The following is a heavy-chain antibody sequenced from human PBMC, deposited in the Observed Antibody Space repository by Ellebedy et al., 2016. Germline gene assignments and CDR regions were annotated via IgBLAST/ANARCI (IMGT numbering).Heavy chain of an antibody. CDR2: INTNTGNP. D-gene: IGHD3-9*01. CDR3: ARDAGYYRFDP. CDR1: GYTLTTYA. V-gene: IGHV7-4-1*02. J-gene: IGHJ5*02. Sequence: ASVKVSCKASGYTLTTYAIHWVRQAPGQGLEWMGWINTNTGNPTYAQGFTGRFVFSLDTSVSTAYMQINSLKSEDTGVYYCARDAGYYRFDPWGQGTLVTVSS.